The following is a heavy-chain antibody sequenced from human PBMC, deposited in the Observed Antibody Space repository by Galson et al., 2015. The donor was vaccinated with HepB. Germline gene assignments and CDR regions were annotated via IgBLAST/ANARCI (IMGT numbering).Heavy chain of an antibody. J-gene: IGHJ6*02. Sequence: SVKVSCKASGYTFTGYYMHWVRQAPGQGLEWMGWINPNSGGTDYAQKFQGWVTMTRDTSISTAYMELSRLRSDDTAVYYCARGRIGDYCSGGSCYAQYYYYGMDVWGQGTTVTVSS. CDR3: ARGRIGDYCSGGSCYAQYYYYGMDV. CDR1: GYTFTGYY. D-gene: IGHD2-15*01. CDR2: INPNSGGT. V-gene: IGHV1-2*04.